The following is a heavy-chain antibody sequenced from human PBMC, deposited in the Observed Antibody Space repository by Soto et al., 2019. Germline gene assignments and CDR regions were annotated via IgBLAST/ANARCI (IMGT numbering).Heavy chain of an antibody. D-gene: IGHD2-15*01. CDR2: ISYDGSNK. CDR3: ASGLLGYCSGGSCLEYFQH. V-gene: IGHV3-30*03. CDR1: GFTFSSYG. J-gene: IGHJ1*01. Sequence: GGSLRLSCAASGFTFSSYGMHWVRQAPGKGLEWVAVISYDGSNKYYADSVKGRFTISRDNSKNTLYLQMNSLRAEDTAVYYCASGLLGYCSGGSCLEYFQHWGQGTLVTVSS.